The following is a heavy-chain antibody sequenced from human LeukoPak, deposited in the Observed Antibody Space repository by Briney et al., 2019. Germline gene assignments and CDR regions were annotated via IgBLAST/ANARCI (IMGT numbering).Heavy chain of an antibody. CDR1: GFTFSSYE. Sequence: GGSLRLSCAASGFTFSSYEMNWVRQAPGKGLEWVSYISSSGSTIYYADSVKGRFTISRDNAKNSLYLQMNSLRAEDTAVYYCARDGGDGASWAFDIWGQGTMVTVSS. CDR3: ARDGGDGASWAFDI. D-gene: IGHD3-16*01. CDR2: ISSSGSTI. V-gene: IGHV3-48*03. J-gene: IGHJ3*02.